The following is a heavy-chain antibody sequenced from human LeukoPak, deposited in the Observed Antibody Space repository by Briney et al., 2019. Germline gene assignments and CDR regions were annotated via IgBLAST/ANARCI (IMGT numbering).Heavy chain of an antibody. CDR3: GRLDSSGYYRQYYYYGMDV. CDR1: GGSFSGYY. D-gene: IGHD3-22*01. Sequence: PSETLSLTCAVYGGSFSGYYWSWIRKPPGKGLKGIGEINHSVSTNYNPSPKSRVTISVDTSKNQFALKLSSVTAADTDVYYCGRLDSSGYYRQYYYYGMDVWGQGTTVTVSS. V-gene: IGHV4-34*01. CDR2: INHSVST. J-gene: IGHJ6*02.